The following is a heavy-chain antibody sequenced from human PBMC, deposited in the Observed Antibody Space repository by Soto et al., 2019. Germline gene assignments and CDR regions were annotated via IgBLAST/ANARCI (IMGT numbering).Heavy chain of an antibody. J-gene: IGHJ4*02. CDR1: GGSISGSY. CDR2: VYYTGST. V-gene: IGHV4-59*01. Sequence: SETLSLTYSVSGGSISGSYWSWIRQSPGKGLEWLGYVYYTGSTNYSPSLRSRVSISVDTSKNEFSLRLSSVTAADTAVYFCARSVAVPGAHIDYWGQGTQVTVSS. CDR3: ARSVAVPGAHIDY. D-gene: IGHD6-19*01.